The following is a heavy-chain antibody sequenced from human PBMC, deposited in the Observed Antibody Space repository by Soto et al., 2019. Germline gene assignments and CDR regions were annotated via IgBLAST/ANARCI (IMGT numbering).Heavy chain of an antibody. CDR3: ARGSWFGDSTLEGRVVVGAPTMIDFPNPLQPLP. Sequence: ASVKVSCKASGYTFSSNDINWVRQAPGQGLEWMGWMNPNRGNTDYAQKFRGRVTMTTNTSISTAYMELSSLRSEDTAVYYCARGSWFGDSTLEGRVVVGAPTMIDFPNPLQPLPWG. D-gene: IGHD3-10*01. V-gene: IGHV1-8*01. CDR2: MNPNRGNT. CDR1: GYTFSSND. J-gene: IGHJ5*02.